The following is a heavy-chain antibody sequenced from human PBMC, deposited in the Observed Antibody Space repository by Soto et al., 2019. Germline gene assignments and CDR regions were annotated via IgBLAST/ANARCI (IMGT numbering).Heavy chain of an antibody. J-gene: IGHJ4*02. CDR1: GFTFSSYA. CDR2: ISYDGSNK. V-gene: IGHV3-30-3*01. Sequence: PGGSLRLSCAASGFTFSSYAMHWVRQAPGKGLEWVAVISYDGSNKYYADSVKGRFTISRDNSKNTLYLQMNSLRAEDTAVYYCARGSLGFGYYFDYWGQGTLVTVSS. CDR3: ARGSLGFGYYFDY. D-gene: IGHD3-10*01.